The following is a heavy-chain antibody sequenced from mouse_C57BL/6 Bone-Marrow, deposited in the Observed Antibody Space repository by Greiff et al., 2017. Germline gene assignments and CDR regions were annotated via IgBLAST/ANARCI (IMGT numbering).Heavy chain of an antibody. J-gene: IGHJ2*01. V-gene: IGHV1-7*01. Sequence: VQLQQSGAELAKPGASVTLSCKASGYTFTSYWMHWVKQRPGQGLEWIGYINPSSGYTKYNQKFKDKATLTADKSSSTAYMQLSSLTYEDSAVXYCASPLYSLFDYWGQGTTLTVSS. CDR1: GYTFTSYW. D-gene: IGHD6-1*01. CDR2: INPSSGYT. CDR3: ASPLYSLFDY.